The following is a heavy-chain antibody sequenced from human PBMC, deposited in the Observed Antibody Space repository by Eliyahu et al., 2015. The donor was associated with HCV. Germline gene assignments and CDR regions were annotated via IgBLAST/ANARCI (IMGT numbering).Heavy chain of an antibody. V-gene: IGHV3-11*01. CDR1: GFTFSXYY. Sequence: QVQLVESGGGLVKPGGSLRLSCAASGFTFSXYYMSWIRQAPGKGLEWVSYISSSGSTIYYADSVKGRFTISRDNAKNSLYLRMNSLRAEDTAVYYCARSPITYSSSWYRWFDPWGQGTLVTVSS. D-gene: IGHD6-13*01. J-gene: IGHJ5*02. CDR3: ARSPITYSSSWYRWFDP. CDR2: ISSSGSTI.